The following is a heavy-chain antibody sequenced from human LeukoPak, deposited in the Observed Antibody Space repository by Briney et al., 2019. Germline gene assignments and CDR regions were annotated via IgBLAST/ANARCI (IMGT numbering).Heavy chain of an antibody. J-gene: IGHJ6*03. CDR3: ASNYDFWSGYNNYYYMDV. D-gene: IGHD3-3*01. Sequence: PGGSLRLSCAASGFTFSDYYMSWIRQAPGKGLEWVSYISSSGSTIYYADSVKGRFTISRDNAKNSLYLQMNSLRAEDTAVYYCASNYDFWSGYNNYYYMDVWGKGTTVTVSS. CDR2: ISSSGSTI. CDR1: GFTFSDYY. V-gene: IGHV3-11*01.